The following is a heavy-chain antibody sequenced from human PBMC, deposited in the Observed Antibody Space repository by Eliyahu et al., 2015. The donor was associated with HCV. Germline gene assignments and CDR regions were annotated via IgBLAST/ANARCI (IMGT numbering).Heavy chain of an antibody. D-gene: IGHD3-3*01. J-gene: IGHJ6*02. CDR3: ARGPFPYYDFWSGYPYGMDV. CDR2: IYTSGST. CDR1: GGSISSGSYY. V-gene: IGHV4-61*02. Sequence: QVQLQESGPGLVKPSQTLSLTCTVSGGSISSGSYYWSWIRQPAGKGLEWIGRIYTSGSTNYNPSLKSRVTISVDTSKNQFSLKLSSVTAADTAVYYCARGPFPYYDFWSGYPYGMDVWGQGTTVTVSS.